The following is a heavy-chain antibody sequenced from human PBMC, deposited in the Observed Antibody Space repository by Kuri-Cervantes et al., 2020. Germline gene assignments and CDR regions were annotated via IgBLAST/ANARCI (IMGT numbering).Heavy chain of an antibody. J-gene: IGHJ6*02. CDR1: GFTFSSYG. D-gene: IGHD2-21*01. V-gene: IGHV3-33*01. CDR2: IWYDGSKK. CDR3: ARSLSLFLTYYYGMDV. Sequence: GESLKISCAASGFTFSSYGMHWVRQAPGKGLEWGAVIWYDGSKKYYADSVKGRFTISRDNSKNTLYLQMNSLRAEDTAVYYRARSLSLFLTYYYGMDVWGQGTTVTVSS.